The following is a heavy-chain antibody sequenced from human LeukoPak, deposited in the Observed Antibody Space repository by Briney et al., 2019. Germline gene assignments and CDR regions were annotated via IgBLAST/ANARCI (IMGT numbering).Heavy chain of an antibody. CDR2: IYTSGST. Sequence: SETLSLTCTVSGGSISSYYWSWIRQPPGKGLEWIGYIYTSGSTNYNPSLKSRVTISVDTSKNQFSLKLSSVTAADTAVYYCARESTTVGAIGAFDIWGQGTMVAVSS. CDR1: GGSISSYY. V-gene: IGHV4-4*09. CDR3: ARESTTVGAIGAFDI. D-gene: IGHD1-26*01. J-gene: IGHJ3*02.